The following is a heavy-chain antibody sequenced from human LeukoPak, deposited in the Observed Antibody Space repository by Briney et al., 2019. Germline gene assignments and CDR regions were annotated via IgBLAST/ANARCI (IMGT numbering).Heavy chain of an antibody. Sequence: ASVKVSCKASGYTFTSYGISWVLQAPGQGLEWMGWISAYNGNTNYAQKLQGRVTMTTDTSTSTAYMELRSLRSDDTAVYYCARSQRLGPTGGWFDPWGQGTLVTVSS. CDR3: ARSQRLGPTGGWFDP. D-gene: IGHD1-14*01. CDR1: GYTFTSYG. CDR2: ISAYNGNT. V-gene: IGHV1-18*01. J-gene: IGHJ5*02.